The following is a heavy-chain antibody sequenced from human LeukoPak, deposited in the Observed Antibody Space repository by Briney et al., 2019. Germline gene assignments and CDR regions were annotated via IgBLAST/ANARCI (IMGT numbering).Heavy chain of an antibody. V-gene: IGHV3-23*01. Sequence: PGGSLRLSCAASGFTFSSYAMSWVRQAPGKGLEWVSAISGSGGSTYYADSVKGRSTISRDNSKNTLYLQMNSLRAEDTAVYYCAKAYTRGWLRSDFDYWGQGTLVTVSS. CDR3: AKAYTRGWLRSDFDY. CDR2: ISGSGGST. D-gene: IGHD5-12*01. CDR1: GFTFSSYA. J-gene: IGHJ4*02.